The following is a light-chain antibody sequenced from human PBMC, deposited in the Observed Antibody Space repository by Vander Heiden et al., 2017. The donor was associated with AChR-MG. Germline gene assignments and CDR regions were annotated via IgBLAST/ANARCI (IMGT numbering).Light chain of an antibody. Sequence: DIQMTQSPSSLSASVGDRVTITCRASQSISSYLHWYQQKPGKAPKLLIYAASSLQSGVPSRFSGNGSDTDFTLTISSLQPEDFATYYCQQSYSTPPTFGQGTKVEIK. CDR2: AAS. J-gene: IGKJ1*01. CDR1: QSISSY. CDR3: QQSYSTPPT. V-gene: IGKV1-39*01.